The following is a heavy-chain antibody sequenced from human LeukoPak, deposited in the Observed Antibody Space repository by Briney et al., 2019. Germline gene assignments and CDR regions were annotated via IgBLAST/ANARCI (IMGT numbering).Heavy chain of an antibody. D-gene: IGHD2-15*01. CDR1: GYTFTSYG. Sequence: ASVKVSCKASGYTFTSYGISWVRQAPGQGLEWMGWISAYNGNTNYAQKLQGRVTMTTDTSTSTAYMELRSLRSDDTAMYYCARLYCSGGSCPRETNWFDPWGQGTLVTVSS. J-gene: IGHJ5*02. CDR2: ISAYNGNT. V-gene: IGHV1-18*01. CDR3: ARLYCSGGSCPRETNWFDP.